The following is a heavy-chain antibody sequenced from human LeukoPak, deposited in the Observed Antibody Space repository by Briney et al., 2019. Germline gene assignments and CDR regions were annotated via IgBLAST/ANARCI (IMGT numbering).Heavy chain of an antibody. CDR2: IISIFCTA. CDR3: ARSPYYYDSSGYYLLSDYYYYMDV. D-gene: IGHD3-22*01. J-gene: IGHJ6*03. CDR1: GGTFTSYA. V-gene: IGHV1-69*05. Sequence: SVKLSCTASGGTFTSYAISGVRQAPGQGLEWMGGIISIFCTANNAQKIQDRVTMTRNTSITTAYMELSSLTSEYTAVYYCARSPYYYDSSGYYLLSDYYYYMDVWGKGPTVTVSS.